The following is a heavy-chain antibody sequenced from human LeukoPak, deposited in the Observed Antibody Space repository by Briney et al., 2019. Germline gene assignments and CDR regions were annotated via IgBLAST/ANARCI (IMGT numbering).Heavy chain of an antibody. Sequence: GGSLRLSCAASGFTFSRYVMNWVRQAPGKGLEWVSYISRRGSTIYYADSVKGRFTISRDNAENSLYLQMNSLRAEDTAFYYCATLNRDAYFYAFEYWGQGALVTVSS. J-gene: IGHJ4*02. CDR3: ATLNRDAYFYAFEY. CDR1: GFTFSRYV. D-gene: IGHD5-24*01. V-gene: IGHV3-48*03. CDR2: ISRRGSTI.